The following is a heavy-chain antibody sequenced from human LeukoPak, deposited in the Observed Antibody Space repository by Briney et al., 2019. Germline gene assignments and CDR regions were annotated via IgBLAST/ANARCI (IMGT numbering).Heavy chain of an antibody. CDR3: TRDSGTYNWFDP. CDR1: GFTFSGSA. V-gene: IGHV3-73*01. CDR2: IDKKDKGYAPGT. D-gene: IGHD1-26*01. Sequence: GGSLRLSCAASGFTFSGSAIHWVRQSSGEGLEWVSHIDKKDKGYAPGTAYAASVEGRFTIYRDDSINTAYLQMKSLTTEDTALYYCTRDSGTYNWFDPWGEGNLVTVSS. J-gene: IGHJ5*02.